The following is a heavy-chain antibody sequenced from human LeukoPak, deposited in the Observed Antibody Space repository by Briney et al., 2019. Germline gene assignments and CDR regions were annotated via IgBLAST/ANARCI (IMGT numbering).Heavy chain of an antibody. CDR3: ARNTTEVVTAKWFDP. CDR1: GYSISSGDD. D-gene: IGHD2-21*02. V-gene: IGHV4-38-2*01. CDR2: IYHSGST. Sequence: SETLSLTCAVSGYSISSGDDWGWIRQPPGKGLEWIGSIYHSGSTHYNPSLKSRVTISVDTSKNQFSLKLSSVTAADTAVYYCARNTTEVVTAKWFDPWGQGTLVTVSS. J-gene: IGHJ5*02.